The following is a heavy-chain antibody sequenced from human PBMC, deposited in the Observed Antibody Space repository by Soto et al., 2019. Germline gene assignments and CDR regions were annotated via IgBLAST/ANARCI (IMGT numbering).Heavy chain of an antibody. V-gene: IGHV3-30-3*01. CDR3: AREEGGYNYKDFDY. CDR2: ISYDGSNK. D-gene: IGHD5-12*01. Sequence: QVQLVESGGGAVQPGRSLRLSCAASGFTFSSYAMHWVRQAPGKGLEWVAVISYDGSNKYYADSVKGRFTISRDNSKNTLYLQMNSLRAEDTAVYYCAREEGGYNYKDFDYWGQGTLVTVSS. J-gene: IGHJ4*02. CDR1: GFTFSSYA.